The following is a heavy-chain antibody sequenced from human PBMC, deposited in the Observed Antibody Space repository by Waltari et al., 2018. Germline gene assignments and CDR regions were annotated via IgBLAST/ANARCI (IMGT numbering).Heavy chain of an antibody. D-gene: IGHD6-19*01. J-gene: IGHJ4*02. CDR2: LVRSGFGT. CDR3: AKCEMYDSGWCAFFRY. V-gene: IGHV3-23*01. Sequence: DVRLSESGGGLAQPGGSLRLSCVASEFTLSNSAMSWVRQGPGKGVEWVSALVRSGFGTHYADSVKGRFAISRDNAKNTLYLQMNSLRAEDTAVYYCAKCEMYDSGWCAFFRYWGQGTLVTVSS. CDR1: EFTLSNSA.